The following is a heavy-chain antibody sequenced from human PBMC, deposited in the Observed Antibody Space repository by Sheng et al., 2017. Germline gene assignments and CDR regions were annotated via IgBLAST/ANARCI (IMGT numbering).Heavy chain of an antibody. J-gene: IGHJ3*01. V-gene: IGHV3-21*02. CDR2: ISSAGTYI. Sequence: EVQLVESGGGLVKPGGSLRLSCAASGFSFSSYSMNWVRQPPGKGLECVSSISSAGTYIYYADSVKGRFTISRDNAKSSLYLQMNSLTAEDTAVYYCASLQWLATDAFDLWGQGTMVTVSS. CDR3: ASLQWLATDAFDL. CDR1: GFSFSSYS. D-gene: IGHD6-19*01.